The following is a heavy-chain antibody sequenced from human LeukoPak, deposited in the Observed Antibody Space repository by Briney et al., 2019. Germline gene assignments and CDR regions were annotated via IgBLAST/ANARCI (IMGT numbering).Heavy chain of an antibody. V-gene: IGHV4-39*07. CDR3: ARTYRRFYYYYMDV. CDR2: IYYSGST. J-gene: IGHJ6*03. CDR1: GGSVSSSSYY. Sequence: SETLSLTCSVSGGSVSSSSYYWVWIRQPPGKGLEWIGNIYYSGSTYYNPSLKSRVTISVDTSKNQFSLKLSSVTAADMAVYFCARTYRRFYYYYMDVWGKGTTVTVSS.